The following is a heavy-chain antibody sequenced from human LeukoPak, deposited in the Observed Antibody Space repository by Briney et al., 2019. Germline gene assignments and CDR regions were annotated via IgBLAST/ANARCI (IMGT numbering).Heavy chain of an antibody. Sequence: SETLSLTCTVSGGPIRSYYWSWIRQPPGKGLEWIGYIYYDGSINYNPSLKSRVTMSVDTSKNQFSLKLSSVTAADTAVYFCTRHTPVRLSSGYYFGMDVWGQGTTVTVSS. V-gene: IGHV4-59*08. CDR3: TRHTPVRLSSGYYFGMDV. CDR2: IYYDGSI. J-gene: IGHJ6*02. CDR1: GGPIRSYY.